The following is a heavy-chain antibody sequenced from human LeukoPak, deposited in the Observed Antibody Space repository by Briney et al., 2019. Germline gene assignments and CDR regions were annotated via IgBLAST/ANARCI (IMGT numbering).Heavy chain of an antibody. J-gene: IGHJ4*02. CDR3: ARHETTVATWDFDY. CDR1: GGSISSSSYY. Sequence: PSETLSLTCTVSGGSISSSSYYWGWIRQPPGKGLEWIGSIYYSGSTYYNPSLKSRVTISVDTSKNQFSLKLSSVTAADTAVYYCARHETTVATWDFDYWGQETLVTVSS. V-gene: IGHV4-39*01. D-gene: IGHD4-23*01. CDR2: IYYSGST.